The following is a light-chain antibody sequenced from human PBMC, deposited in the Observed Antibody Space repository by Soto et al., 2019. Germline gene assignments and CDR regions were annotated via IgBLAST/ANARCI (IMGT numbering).Light chain of an antibody. Sequence: DIQVTQSPSSLSASVGDRVTITCRASQNIINYLNWYQQKPGKAPKLLISSASSLQGGVPSRFSGSGSGTDFTLIISGLQPADFATYFCQQTYSTPTFGQGTKVEIK. J-gene: IGKJ1*01. CDR1: QNIINY. V-gene: IGKV1-39*01. CDR2: SAS. CDR3: QQTYSTPT.